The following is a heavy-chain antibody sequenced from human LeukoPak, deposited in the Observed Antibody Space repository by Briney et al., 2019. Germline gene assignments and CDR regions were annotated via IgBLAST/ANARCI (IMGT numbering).Heavy chain of an antibody. J-gene: IGHJ4*02. CDR1: GFTVSSNY. CDR3: AREDDNWGSDY. Sequence: PGGSLRLSCAASGFTVSSNYMSWVRQAPGEGLEWVSVIYSGGKTYYADSVKGRFTISRDNAKNRLYLQMNSLRDKDTAVYYCAREDDNWGSDYWGQGTLVTVSS. V-gene: IGHV3-66*01. CDR2: IYSGGKT. D-gene: IGHD7-27*01.